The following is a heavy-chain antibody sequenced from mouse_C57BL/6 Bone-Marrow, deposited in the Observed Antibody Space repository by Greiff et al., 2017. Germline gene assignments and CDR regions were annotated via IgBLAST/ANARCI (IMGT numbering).Heavy chain of an antibody. D-gene: IGHD1-1*01. Sequence: DVKLVESGGGLVQPGGSLSLSCAASGFTFTDYYMSWVRQPPGKELEWLGFIRNKANGYTTEYSASVKGRFTISRDNSQSILYLQMNALRAEDSATYYCARSPYYYGLDYWGQGTTLTVSS. V-gene: IGHV7-3*01. J-gene: IGHJ2*01. CDR1: GFTFTDYY. CDR3: ARSPYYYGLDY. CDR2: IRNKANGYTT.